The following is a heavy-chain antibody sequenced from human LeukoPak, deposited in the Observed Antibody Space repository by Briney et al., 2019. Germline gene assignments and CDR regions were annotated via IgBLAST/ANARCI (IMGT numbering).Heavy chain of an antibody. J-gene: IGHJ5*01. V-gene: IGHV4-59*01. CDR3: ARDRPLES. CDR1: GGSISSYY. CDR2: LYYGGST. Sequence: SETLSLTCTVSGGSISSYYWSWIRQPPGKGLEWIGYLYYGGSTDYNPSLESRVTISVDTSKNQFSLKLTSVTAADTAVYYCARDRPLESWGQGTLVTVSP.